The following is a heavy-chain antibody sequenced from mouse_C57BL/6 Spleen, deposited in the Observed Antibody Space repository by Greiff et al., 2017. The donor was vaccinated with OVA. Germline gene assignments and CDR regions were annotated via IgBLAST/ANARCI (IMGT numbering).Heavy chain of an antibody. D-gene: IGHD1-1*01. CDR2: IYPGGGYT. V-gene: IGHV1-63*01. CDR3: ARKAYGSSYDWYFDV. Sequence: LQESGAELVRPGTSVKMSCKASGYTFTNYWIGWAKQRPGHGLEWIGDIYPGGGYTNYNEKFKGKATLTADKSSSTAYMQFSSLTSEDSAIYYCARKAYGSSYDWYFDVWGTGTTVTVSS. J-gene: IGHJ1*03. CDR1: GYTFTNYW.